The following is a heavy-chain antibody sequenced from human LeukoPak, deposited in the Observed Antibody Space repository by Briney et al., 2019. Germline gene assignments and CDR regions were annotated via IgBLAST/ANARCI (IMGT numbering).Heavy chain of an antibody. V-gene: IGHV3-23*01. Sequence: GGSLRLSCAASGFTFSSYAMSWVRQAPGKGLEWVSAISGSGGSTYYADSVKGRFTISRDNSKNTLYLQMNSLRAEDAAVYYCAKGGDPYYYYYYMDVWGKGTTVTVSS. J-gene: IGHJ6*03. CDR2: ISGSGGST. D-gene: IGHD3-16*01. CDR1: GFTFSSYA. CDR3: AKGGDPYYYYYYMDV.